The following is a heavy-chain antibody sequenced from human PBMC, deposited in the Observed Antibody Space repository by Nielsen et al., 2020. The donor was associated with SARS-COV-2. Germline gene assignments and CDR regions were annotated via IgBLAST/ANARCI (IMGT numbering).Heavy chain of an antibody. CDR3: SKGRGTYCTGDCYEYDY. D-gene: IGHD2-21*02. J-gene: IGHJ4*02. Sequence: GESLKISCAASGFTFSSDGMHWVRQAPGKGLAWVGFISKDGSYQLYADSVKGRFTISRDNSKNTVYLQMNSLRDEDTAVYYCSKGRGTYCTGDCYEYDYWGQGTLVTVSS. CDR1: GFTFSSDG. V-gene: IGHV3-30*18. CDR2: ISKDGSYQ.